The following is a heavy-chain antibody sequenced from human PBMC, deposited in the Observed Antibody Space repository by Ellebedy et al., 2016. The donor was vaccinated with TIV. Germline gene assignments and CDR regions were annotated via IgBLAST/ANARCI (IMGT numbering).Heavy chain of an antibody. V-gene: IGHV3-21*01. CDR2: ISGSSTYI. CDR1: GFTFSSYT. Sequence: GESLKISCAASGFTFSSYTMNWVRQAPGKGMEWVSAISGSSTYIYYADSVKGRFAISRDNAKNSLYLQLNSLRAEDTAVYYCARAVRPLDYWGQGTLVTVSS. CDR3: ARAVRPLDY. J-gene: IGHJ4*02.